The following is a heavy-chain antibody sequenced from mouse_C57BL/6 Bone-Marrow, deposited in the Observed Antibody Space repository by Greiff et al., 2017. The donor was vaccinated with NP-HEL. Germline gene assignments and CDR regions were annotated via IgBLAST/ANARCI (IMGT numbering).Heavy chain of an antibody. CDR3: AREGYDYDALYFDY. J-gene: IGHJ2*01. CDR1: GYTFTSYW. CDR2: IDPSDSYT. D-gene: IGHD2-4*01. Sequence: QVQLQQPGAELVMPGASVKLSCKASGYTFTSYWMHWVKQRPGQGLEWIGEIDPSDSYTNYNQKFKGKSTLTVDQSSSTAYMQLSSLTSEDSAVYYCAREGYDYDALYFDYWGQGTTLTVSS. V-gene: IGHV1-69*01.